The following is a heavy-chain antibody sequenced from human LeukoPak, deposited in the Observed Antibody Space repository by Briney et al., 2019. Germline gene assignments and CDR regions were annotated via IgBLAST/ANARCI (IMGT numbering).Heavy chain of an antibody. CDR2: ISGSDTTM. CDR3: ARVGRGHLVRDPYFAY. Sequence: PGGSLRLSCVASEFTFSSYEMIWVRQAPGKGLEWLSYISGSDTTMYYADSVKGRFTFSRDNAKNSLYLQSNSLRAEDTAVYYCARVGRGHLVRDPYFAYWGQGTLVTVSS. V-gene: IGHV3-48*03. CDR1: EFTFSSYE. D-gene: IGHD6-13*01. J-gene: IGHJ4*02.